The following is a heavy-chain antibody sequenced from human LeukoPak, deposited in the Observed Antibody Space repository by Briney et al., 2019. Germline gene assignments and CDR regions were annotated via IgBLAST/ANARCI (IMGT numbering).Heavy chain of an antibody. CDR1: GFTFSSYA. J-gene: IGHJ4*02. Sequence: PGGSLRLSCAASGFTFSSYAMSWVRQAPGQGLEWVSAISGSGGSTYYADSVKGRFTISRDNSKNTLYLQMNSLRAEDTAVYYCAKGIGSSGYYQYYFDYWGQGTLVTVSS. CDR3: AKGIGSSGYYQYYFDY. CDR2: ISGSGGST. V-gene: IGHV3-23*01. D-gene: IGHD3-22*01.